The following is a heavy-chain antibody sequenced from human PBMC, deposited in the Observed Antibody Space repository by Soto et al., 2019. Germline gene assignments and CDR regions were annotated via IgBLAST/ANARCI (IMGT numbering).Heavy chain of an antibody. CDR2: MNPNSGNT. CDR3: ARSAWLQGGMDV. CDR1: GYTFTSYD. J-gene: IGHJ6*02. Sequence: ASVKVSCKASGYTFTSYDINWVRQTTGQGLEWMGWMNPNSGNTGYAQKFQGRVTMTRNTSISTAYMELSSLRSEDTAVYYCARSAWLQGGMDVWGQGTTVTVSS. D-gene: IGHD5-12*01. V-gene: IGHV1-8*01.